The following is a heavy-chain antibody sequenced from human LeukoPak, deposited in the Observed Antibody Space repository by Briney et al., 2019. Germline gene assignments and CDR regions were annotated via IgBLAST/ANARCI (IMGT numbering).Heavy chain of an antibody. J-gene: IGHJ6*03. D-gene: IGHD3-10*01. CDR1: GGSISSGSYY. CDR3: AREDSGSYYNFYYFYMDV. V-gene: IGHV4-61*02. CDR2: IYSSGST. Sequence: SETLSLTCTVSGGSISSGSYYWGWIRQPAGKGLEWIGRIYSSGSTNYNPSLKSRVTISVDTSNNQFSLKLSSVTAADTAVYYCAREDSGSYYNFYYFYMDVWGKGTTVTISS.